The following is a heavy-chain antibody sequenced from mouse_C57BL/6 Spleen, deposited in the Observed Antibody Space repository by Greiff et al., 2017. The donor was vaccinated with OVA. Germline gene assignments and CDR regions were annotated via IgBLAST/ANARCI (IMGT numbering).Heavy chain of an antibody. CDR2: ISGGGGNT. V-gene: IGHV5-9*01. Sequence: EVHLVESGGGLVKPGGSLKLSCAASGFTFSSYTMSWVRQTPEKRLEWVATISGGGGNTYYPDSVKGRFTISRDNAKNTLYLQMSSLRSEDTALYYCARQVLPYWYFDVWGTGTTVTVSS. J-gene: IGHJ1*03. D-gene: IGHD1-1*01. CDR1: GFTFSSYT. CDR3: ARQVLPYWYFDV.